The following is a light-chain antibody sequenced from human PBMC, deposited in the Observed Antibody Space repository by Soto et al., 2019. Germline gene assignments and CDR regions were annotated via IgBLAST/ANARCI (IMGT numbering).Light chain of an antibody. V-gene: IGKV3-15*01. CDR3: QQYNNWPYT. CDR1: HSISTN. J-gene: IGKJ2*01. CDR2: GAS. Sequence: EIVMTQSPATLSVSPGERASLSCRASHSISTNLAWYQQTPGQAPRLLIHGASTRATGIPARFSGSGSGTEFTLTISSLQSEDLAIYYCQQYNNWPYTFGQGTKVEIK.